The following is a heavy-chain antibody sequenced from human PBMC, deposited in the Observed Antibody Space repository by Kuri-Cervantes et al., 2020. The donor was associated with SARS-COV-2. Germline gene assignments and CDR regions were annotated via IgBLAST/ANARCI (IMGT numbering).Heavy chain of an antibody. CDR2: ISYDGSNK. V-gene: IGHV3-30*03. Sequence: LSLTCAASGFTFSSYGMHWVRQAPGKGLEWVAVISYDGSNKYYADSVKGRFTISRDNAKNSLYLQMNSLRAEDTAVYYCARDQVLLWFGEPSYYGMTSGAKGPRSPSP. CDR1: GFTFSSYG. J-gene: IGHJ6*02. CDR3: ARDQVLLWFGEPSYYGMTS. D-gene: IGHD3-10*01.